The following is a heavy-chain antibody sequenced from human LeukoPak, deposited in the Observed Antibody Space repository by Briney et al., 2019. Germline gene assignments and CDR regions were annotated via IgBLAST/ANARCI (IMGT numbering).Heavy chain of an antibody. Sequence: GGSLRLSCAASGFTFSSYAMSWVRQAPGKGLEWVSAISGSGGSTYYADSVKGRFTISRDNSNNTLYLQMNSLRAEDTAVYYWAKDQELWFEPIYYYYGMDVWGQGTTVTVSS. CDR2: ISGSGGST. CDR3: AKDQELWFEPIYYYYGMDV. J-gene: IGHJ6*02. V-gene: IGHV3-23*01. D-gene: IGHD3-10*01. CDR1: GFTFSSYA.